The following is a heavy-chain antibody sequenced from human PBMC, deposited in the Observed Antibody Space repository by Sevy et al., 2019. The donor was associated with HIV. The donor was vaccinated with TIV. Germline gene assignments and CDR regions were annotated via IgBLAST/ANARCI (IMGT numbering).Heavy chain of an antibody. Sequence: GGSLRLSCAASGFTFSSYGMHWVRQAPGKGLEWVAFIRYDGSNKYYADSVKGRFTISRDNSKNTLYLQMNSLRAEDTAVYYCAKVGPAAIGYYYYMDVWGKGTTVTVSS. V-gene: IGHV3-30*02. CDR1: GFTFSSYG. D-gene: IGHD2-2*02. J-gene: IGHJ6*03. CDR2: IRYDGSNK. CDR3: AKVGPAAIGYYYYMDV.